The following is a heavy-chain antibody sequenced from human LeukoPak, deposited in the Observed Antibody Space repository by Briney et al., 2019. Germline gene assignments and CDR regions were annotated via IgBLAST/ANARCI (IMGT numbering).Heavy chain of an antibody. CDR2: ISGSGDST. CDR1: GFTFISYD. J-gene: IGHJ4*02. V-gene: IGHV3-23*01. CDR3: AKSTPDY. Sequence: GSLRLSFAASGFTFISYDMIWVRQAPGRGLVWVSTISGSGDSTYYADSVKGRFTISRDNSKNTLYLRMNSLRAEDTAVYYCAKSTPDYWGQGTLVTVSS.